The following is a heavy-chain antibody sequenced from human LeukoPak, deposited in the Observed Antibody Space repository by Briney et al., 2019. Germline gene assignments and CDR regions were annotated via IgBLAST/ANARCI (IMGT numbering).Heavy chain of an antibody. V-gene: IGHV3-66*02. D-gene: IGHD1-26*01. CDR2: IYSGGST. CDR3: ACDSGSYPSPLGY. CDR1: GFTVSSNY. Sequence: GGSLRLSCAASGFTVSSNYMSWVRQAPGKGLEWVSVIYSGGSTYCADSVKGRFTISRDNSKNTLYLQMNSLRAEDTAVYYCACDSGSYPSPLGYWGQGTLVTVSS. J-gene: IGHJ4*02.